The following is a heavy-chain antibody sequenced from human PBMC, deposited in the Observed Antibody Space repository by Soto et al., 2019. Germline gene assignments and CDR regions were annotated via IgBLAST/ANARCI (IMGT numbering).Heavy chain of an antibody. CDR1: GYTFTSDG. V-gene: IGHV1-18*01. D-gene: IGHD3-10*01. CDR3: ARSAPVTMVRGVIITDNWFDP. Sequence: ASVKVSCKASGYTFTSDGISWVRQAPGQGLEWMGWISAYNGNTNYAQKLQGRVTMTTDTSTSTAYMELRSLRSDDTAVYYCARSAPVTMVRGVIITDNWFDPWGQGTLVTVSS. J-gene: IGHJ5*02. CDR2: ISAYNGNT.